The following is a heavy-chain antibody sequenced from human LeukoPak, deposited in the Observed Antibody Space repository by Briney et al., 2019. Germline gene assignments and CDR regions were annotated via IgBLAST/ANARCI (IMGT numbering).Heavy chain of an antibody. CDR2: ISSSSSYI. CDR3: AKDKGAFDGSYYDY. CDR1: GFTFSSYS. J-gene: IGHJ4*02. Sequence: PGGSLRLSCAASGFTFSSYSMNWVRQAPGKGLEWVSSISSSSSYIYYADSVKGRFTISRDNAKNSLYLQMNSLRAEDTAVYYCAKDKGAFDGSYYDYWGQGTLVTVSS. V-gene: IGHV3-21*04. D-gene: IGHD1-26*01.